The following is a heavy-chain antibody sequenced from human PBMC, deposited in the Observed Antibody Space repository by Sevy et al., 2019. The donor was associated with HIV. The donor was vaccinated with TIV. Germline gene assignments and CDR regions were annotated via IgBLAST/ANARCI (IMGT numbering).Heavy chain of an antibody. Sequence: GGSLRPSCAASGFTFSNAWMNWVRQAPGKGLEWVGRIKSKTDGGTTDYAAPVKGRFTISRDDSKNTLYLQMNSLKTEDTAVYYCTTGYPYFESPPDYWGQGTLVTVSS. V-gene: IGHV3-15*07. D-gene: IGHD3-16*01. CDR2: IKSKTDGGTT. J-gene: IGHJ4*02. CDR1: GFTFSNAW. CDR3: TTGYPYFESPPDY.